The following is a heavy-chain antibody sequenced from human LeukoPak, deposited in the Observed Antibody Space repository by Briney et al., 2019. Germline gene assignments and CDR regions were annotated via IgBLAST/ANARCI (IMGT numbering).Heavy chain of an antibody. Sequence: PSGTLSLTCGVSGGSISSTNWWSWIRQPPGQGLEWIGEISLSGVTNYNPSLKSRVTMSLDRTKNHLSLTLTSVTAADTAVYYCSRESGAFSPFGYWGQGTLVTVSS. CDR1: GGSISSTNW. CDR3: SRESGAFSPFGY. V-gene: IGHV4-4*02. J-gene: IGHJ4*02. D-gene: IGHD1-26*01. CDR2: ISLSGVT.